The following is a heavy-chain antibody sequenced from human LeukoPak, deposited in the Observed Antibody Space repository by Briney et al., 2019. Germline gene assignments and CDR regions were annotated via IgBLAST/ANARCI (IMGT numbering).Heavy chain of an antibody. J-gene: IGHJ4*02. CDR3: AKCRAYNYFDY. Sequence: GGSLRLSCAASEFTFSGYWMNWVRQAPGKGPEWVANINQDGSEKHYVDSVKGRFTISRDNAKNSLFLQMNSLRAEDTAVYYCAKCRAYNYFDYWGQGTLVTVSS. V-gene: IGHV3-7*03. D-gene: IGHD2-15*01. CDR1: EFTFSGYW. CDR2: INQDGSEK.